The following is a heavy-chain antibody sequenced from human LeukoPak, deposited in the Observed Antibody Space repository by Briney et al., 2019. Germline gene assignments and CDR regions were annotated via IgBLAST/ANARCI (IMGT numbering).Heavy chain of an antibody. V-gene: IGHV1-69-2*01. CDR1: GYTFTDYV. CDR3: SAAWRLDS. CDR2: VDPEDGAI. J-gene: IGHJ4*02. D-gene: IGHD1-1*01. Sequence: ASVKISCKASGYTFTDYVIHWVRQAPGKGPEWLGRVDPEDGAILYADSFRDRITLTADSSTDTAYMELSRLTSDDTAVFFCSAAWRLDSWGQGTLVIVSS.